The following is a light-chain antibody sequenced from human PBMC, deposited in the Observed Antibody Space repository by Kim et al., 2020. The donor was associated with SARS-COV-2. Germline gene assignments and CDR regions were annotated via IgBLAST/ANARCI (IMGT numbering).Light chain of an antibody. V-gene: IGKV1-27*01. CDR3: QQCYSTPCT. CDR1: QSISNY. Sequence: ASVGDRVTITCRASQSISNYLTWYRQKPGKVPELLIYAASSLQSGVPSRISGSGSGTDFTLTINSLQPEDVATYYCQQCYSTPCTFGEGTKVDIK. J-gene: IGKJ4*01. CDR2: AAS.